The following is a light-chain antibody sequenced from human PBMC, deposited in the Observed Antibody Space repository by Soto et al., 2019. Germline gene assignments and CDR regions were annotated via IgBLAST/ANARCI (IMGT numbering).Light chain of an antibody. CDR2: DAS. CDR3: QQRSDWVT. V-gene: IGKV3-11*01. J-gene: IGKJ4*01. CDR1: QSVSSN. Sequence: EIVLTQSPATLSLSPGERATLSCRASQSVSSNLAWYQQKPAQAPRLLIYDASNRATGIPARFSGSGSGTDFTLTISSLEPEDFAVYYCQQRSDWVTFGGGTKLEIK.